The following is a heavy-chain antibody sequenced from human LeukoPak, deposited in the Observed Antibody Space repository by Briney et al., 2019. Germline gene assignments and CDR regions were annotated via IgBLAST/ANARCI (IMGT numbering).Heavy chain of an antibody. CDR3: ARWTTTYLDY. CDR2: INPSGGST. D-gene: IGHD4-11*01. J-gene: IGHJ4*02. Sequence: ASVKVSCKASGYTFTGYYIHWVRQAPGQGLEWMGIINPSGGSTNFAQKFRGRVTMTTDTSTITVYMELSSLRSEDTAVYYCARWTTTYLDYWGQGTPVTVSS. CDR1: GYTFTGYY. V-gene: IGHV1-46*01.